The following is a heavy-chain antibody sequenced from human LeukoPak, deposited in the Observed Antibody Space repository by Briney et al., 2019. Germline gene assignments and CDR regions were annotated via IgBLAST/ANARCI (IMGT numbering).Heavy chain of an antibody. J-gene: IGHJ5*02. CDR2: IYYSGST. V-gene: IGHV4-59*01. Sequence: SETLSLTCTVSAGSISGYFWSWIRQPPGKGLEWIGNIYYSGSTNYNPSLKSRVTISIDTSKNQFSLKVSSVTAADTAVYYCARAHSSGWPHMFDPWGQGTLVTVPS. CDR3: ARAHSSGWPHMFDP. CDR1: AGSISGYF. D-gene: IGHD6-19*01.